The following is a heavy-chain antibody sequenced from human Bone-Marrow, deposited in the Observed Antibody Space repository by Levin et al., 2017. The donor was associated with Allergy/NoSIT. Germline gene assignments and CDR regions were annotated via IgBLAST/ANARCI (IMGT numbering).Heavy chain of an antibody. D-gene: IGHD4-23*01. CDR3: ARELDYGGHFFDH. Sequence: LRLSCNVSGGSITDSAYSWSWLRQHPGKGLEWIGNIYTSGNTYYLPSLESRLSISLDTSEGQFSLDLTSVTAAGTAVYYCARELDYGGHFFDHWGPGILVTVSS. J-gene: IGHJ4*02. V-gene: IGHV4-31*03. CDR1: GGSITDSAYS. CDR2: IYTSGNT.